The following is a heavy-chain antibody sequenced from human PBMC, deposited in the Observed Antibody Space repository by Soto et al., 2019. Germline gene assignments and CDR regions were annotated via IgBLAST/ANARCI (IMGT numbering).Heavy chain of an antibody. CDR2: ISYDGTNK. J-gene: IGHJ6*03. CDR1: GFTFSSYG. D-gene: IGHD6-13*01. CDR3: AKVAAAGTLVYYYMDV. V-gene: IGHV3-30*18. Sequence: PGGSLRLSCAASGFTFSSYGMHWVRQAPGKGLEWVAVISYDGTNKYYADSVKGRFTISRDNSKNTLYLQMNSLRTEDTAVYYCAKVAAAGTLVYYYMDVWGKGTTVTVSS.